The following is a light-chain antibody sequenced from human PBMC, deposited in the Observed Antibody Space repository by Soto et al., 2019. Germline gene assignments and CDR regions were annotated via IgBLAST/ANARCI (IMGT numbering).Light chain of an antibody. J-gene: IGLJ2*01. CDR3: LSYTRSDSYVI. CDR1: SSDVGDYDY. Sequence: QSALTQPASVSGSPGQSITISCTGSSSDVGDYDYVSWYQLHPDKAPKLLIYEVRDRPSGISNRFSGSKSGNTASLTISGLQAEDEAHHYCLSYTRSDSYVIFGGGTKLTVL. V-gene: IGLV2-14*01. CDR2: EVR.